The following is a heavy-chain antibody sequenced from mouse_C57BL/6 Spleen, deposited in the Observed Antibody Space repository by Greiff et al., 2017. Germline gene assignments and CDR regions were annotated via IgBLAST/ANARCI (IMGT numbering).Heavy chain of an antibody. CDR3: ARHPYDYDASYWYFDV. V-gene: IGHV5-6*02. D-gene: IGHD2-4*01. CDR2: ISSGGRYT. J-gene: IGHJ1*03. Sequence: DVTLVESGGDLVKPGGSLKLSCAASGFTFSSYGMSWVRQTPDKRLDWVATISSGGRYTYFPDSVKGRFTISRDNAKNTLYLQMSSLKSEDTAMYYCARHPYDYDASYWYFDVWGTGTTVTVSS. CDR1: GFTFSSYG.